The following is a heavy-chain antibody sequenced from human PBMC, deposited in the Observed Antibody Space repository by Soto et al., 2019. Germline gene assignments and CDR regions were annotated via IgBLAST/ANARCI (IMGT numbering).Heavy chain of an antibody. Sequence: QVQLVESGGGVVQPGRSLRLSCATSGFTFNSHSMHWVRQAPGKGLEWVAVIWYDGGNKYYADSVKGRFTISRDNSKNTLYLQMNSLRAEDTAVYYCATAAGTGYWGQGTLVTVSS. CDR1: GFTFNSHS. J-gene: IGHJ4*02. D-gene: IGHD6-13*01. CDR2: IWYDGGNK. V-gene: IGHV3-33*01. CDR3: ATAAGTGY.